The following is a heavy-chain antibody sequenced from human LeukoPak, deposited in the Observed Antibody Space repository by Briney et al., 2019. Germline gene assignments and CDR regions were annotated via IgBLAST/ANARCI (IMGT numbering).Heavy chain of an antibody. CDR3: AREGYYDSSTAFDI. D-gene: IGHD3-22*01. CDR2: IYYSGST. V-gene: IGHV4-39*07. J-gene: IGHJ3*02. Sequence: TSETLSLTCTVSGGSISSSSYYWGWIRQPPGKGLEWIGSIYYSGSTYYNPSLKSRVTISVDTSKNRFSLKLSSVTAADTAVYYCAREGYYDSSTAFDIWGQGTMVTVSS. CDR1: GGSISSSSYY.